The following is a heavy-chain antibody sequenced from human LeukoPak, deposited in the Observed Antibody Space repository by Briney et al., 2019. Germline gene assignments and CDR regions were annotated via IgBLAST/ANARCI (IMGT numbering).Heavy chain of an antibody. CDR3: ARSSDLDSSGYYPPGG. D-gene: IGHD3-22*01. CDR2: ISSSSSYI. CDR1: GFTFSSYS. J-gene: IGHJ4*02. V-gene: IGHV3-21*01. Sequence: GGSLRHSCAASGFTFSSYSMNWVRQAPGKGLEWVSSISSSSSYIYYADSVKGRFTISRDNAKNSLYLQMNSLRAEDTAVYYCARSSDLDSSGYYPPGGWGQGTLVTVSS.